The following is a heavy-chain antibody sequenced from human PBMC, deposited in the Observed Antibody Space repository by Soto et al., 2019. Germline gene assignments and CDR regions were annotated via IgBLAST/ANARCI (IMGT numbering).Heavy chain of an antibody. CDR1: GYTFTGYD. D-gene: IGHD2-2*01. V-gene: IGHV1-2*02. CDR2: INPNSGGT. CDR3: ARDGFVGCSSTSCYYYYYGMDV. Sequence: ASVKLSCKASGYTFTGYDIHWVRQAPGQGLEWMGWINPNSGGTNYAQKFQGRVTMTRDTSISTAYMELSRLRSDDTAVYYCARDGFVGCSSTSCYYYYYGMDVWGQGTTVTVSS. J-gene: IGHJ6*02.